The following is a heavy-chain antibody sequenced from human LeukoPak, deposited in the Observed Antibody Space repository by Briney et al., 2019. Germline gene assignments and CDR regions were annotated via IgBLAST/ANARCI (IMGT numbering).Heavy chain of an antibody. Sequence: AGGSLRLSCAASGFTFSSYGMHWVRQAPGKGLEWVAFIRYDGSNKYYADSVKGRFTISRDNAKNSLYLQMNSLRAEDTAVYYCARVGESIAANGYYYYYMDVWGKGTTVTVSS. CDR1: GFTFSSYG. CDR3: ARVGESIAANGYYYYYMDV. J-gene: IGHJ6*03. D-gene: IGHD6-13*01. CDR2: IRYDGSNK. V-gene: IGHV3-30*02.